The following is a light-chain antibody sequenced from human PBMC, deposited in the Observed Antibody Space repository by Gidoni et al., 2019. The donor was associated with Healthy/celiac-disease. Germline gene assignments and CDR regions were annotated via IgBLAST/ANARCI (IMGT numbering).Light chain of an antibody. V-gene: IGKV3-11*01. CDR2: DAS. J-gene: IGKJ4*01. CDR1: QSVSSY. CDR3: QQRSNGPLT. Sequence: EIVLTPSPATLSLSPGERATLSCRASQSVSSYLAWYQQKPGQAPRLLIYDASNRATGIPARFSGSGSGTDFTLTISSLEPEDFAVYYCQQRSNGPLTFGGGTKVEIK.